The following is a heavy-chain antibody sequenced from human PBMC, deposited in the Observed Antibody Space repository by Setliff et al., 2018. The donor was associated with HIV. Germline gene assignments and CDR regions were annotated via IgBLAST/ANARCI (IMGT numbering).Heavy chain of an antibody. CDR2: IYPGDSDT. V-gene: IGHV5-51*01. Sequence: GESLKISCKGSGYSFTSYWIGWVRQMPGKGLEWMGIIYPGDSDTRYSPSFQGQVTISADKPINTAYVQWSSLKASDTAMYYCARRLPYCSRSSCYDYYFDYWGQGTLVTVSS. CDR1: GYSFTSYW. D-gene: IGHD2-2*01. CDR3: ARRLPYCSRSSCYDYYFDY. J-gene: IGHJ4*02.